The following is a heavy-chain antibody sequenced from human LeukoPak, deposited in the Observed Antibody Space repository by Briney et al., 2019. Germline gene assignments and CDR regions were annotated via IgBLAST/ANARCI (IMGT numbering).Heavy chain of an antibody. D-gene: IGHD3-10*01. CDR2: ISYDAINK. CDR3: AREASQTENYYGSAPVGYFQH. CDR1: GFTFTRYA. Sequence: GGSLRLSCTASGFTFTRYAMHWVRQAPGKGLEWVALISYDAINKHYADSVRGRFTISRDNSKNTLYLQMNSLRAEDTAVYYCAREASQTENYYGSAPVGYFQHWGQGTLVTVSP. V-gene: IGHV3-30*04. J-gene: IGHJ1*01.